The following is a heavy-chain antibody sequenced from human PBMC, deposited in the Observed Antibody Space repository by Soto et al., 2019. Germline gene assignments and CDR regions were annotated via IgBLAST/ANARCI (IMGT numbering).Heavy chain of an antibody. CDR3: ARDIWRGGTYNGMDL. Sequence: QVQLVQSGAEVKKAGASVKVSCKASGYTFTRYGFSWVRQAPGQGLEWMGWISAHNGNTNYPQKFQGRVTMTTDTSTSTAYMELRSLRSDDTAVYYCARDIWRGGTYNGMDLWGQGTTVTVSS. V-gene: IGHV1-18*01. CDR2: ISAHNGNT. D-gene: IGHD1-26*01. CDR1: GYTFTRYG. J-gene: IGHJ6*02.